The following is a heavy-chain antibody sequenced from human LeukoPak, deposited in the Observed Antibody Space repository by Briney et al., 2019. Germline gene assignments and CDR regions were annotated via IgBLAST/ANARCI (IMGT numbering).Heavy chain of an antibody. J-gene: IGHJ6*02. Sequence: SETLSLTCTVSGGSISSYYWSWIRQPPGKGLEWIGYIYYSGSTNYNLSLKSRVTISVDTSKNQFSLKLSSVTAADTAVYYCARLAGYYDSSGYPSHYYYYYGMDVWGQGTTVTVSS. CDR3: ARLAGYYDSSGYPSHYYYYYGMDV. V-gene: IGHV4-59*08. D-gene: IGHD3-22*01. CDR2: IYYSGST. CDR1: GGSISSYY.